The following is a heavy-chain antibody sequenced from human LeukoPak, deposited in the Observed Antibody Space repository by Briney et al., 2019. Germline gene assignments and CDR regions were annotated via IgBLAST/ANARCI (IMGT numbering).Heavy chain of an antibody. J-gene: IGHJ4*02. D-gene: IGHD6-6*01. Sequence: PSETLSLTCTVSGGSINNYYWSWIRQPPGKGLEWIGYIYYSGSTNYNPSLKSRVTISVDTSKKQFSLKLNSVTAADTAVYYCARGYSSSSYYFDSWGRGTPVTVSS. V-gene: IGHV4-59*01. CDR2: IYYSGST. CDR3: ARGYSSSSYYFDS. CDR1: GGSINNYY.